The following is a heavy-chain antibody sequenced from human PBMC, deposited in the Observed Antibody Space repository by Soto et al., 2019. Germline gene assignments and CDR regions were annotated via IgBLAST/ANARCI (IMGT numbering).Heavy chain of an antibody. Sequence: EVQLVESGGGLVQPGGSLRLSCAASGFTFGNYWMYWVRQAPGKGLVWVSRLHNDGMIATYADSVKGRFTISRDIAKNTLYLQMNSLRAEDTAVYYCGRGRASFYIDFWGQGTLVTVSS. J-gene: IGHJ4*02. CDR2: LHNDGMIA. D-gene: IGHD2-2*02. V-gene: IGHV3-74*03. CDR3: GRGRASFYIDF. CDR1: GFTFGNYW.